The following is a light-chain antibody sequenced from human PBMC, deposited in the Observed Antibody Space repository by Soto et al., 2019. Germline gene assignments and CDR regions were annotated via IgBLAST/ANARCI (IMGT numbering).Light chain of an antibody. V-gene: IGLV2-14*01. CDR2: DVS. J-gene: IGLJ3*02. CDR3: SSYTSSNSWV. CDR1: SSDVGGYDY. Sequence: QSAPTQPASVSGSPGQSIAISCTGTSSDVGGYDYVSWYQQHSGRAPKLMIYDVSNRPSGVSNRFSGSKSGNTASLTISGFQPEDEADYYCSSYTSSNSWVFGGGTKLTVL.